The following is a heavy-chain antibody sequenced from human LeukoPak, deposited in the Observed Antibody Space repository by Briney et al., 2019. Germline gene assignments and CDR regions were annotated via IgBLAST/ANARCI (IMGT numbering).Heavy chain of an antibody. CDR3: ARGYSITLFGVVIPGYFDY. J-gene: IGHJ4*02. Sequence: GASVKVSCKASGYTFTSYYMHWVRQAPGQGLEWMGIINPSGGSTSYAQKLQGRVTMTTDTSTSTAYMELRSLRSDDTAVYYCARGYSITLFGVVIPGYFDYWGQGTLVTVSS. CDR1: GYTFTSYY. CDR2: INPSGGST. D-gene: IGHD3-3*01. V-gene: IGHV1-46*01.